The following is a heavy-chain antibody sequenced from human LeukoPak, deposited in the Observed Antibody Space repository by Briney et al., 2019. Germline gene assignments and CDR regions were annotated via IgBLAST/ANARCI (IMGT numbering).Heavy chain of an antibody. D-gene: IGHD2-15*01. J-gene: IGHJ5*02. CDR1: GFTFSAYS. V-gene: IGHV3-23*01. Sequence: GGSLRLSCEVSGFTFSAYSMNWVRQAPGKGLEWVSSISGRGDSTYYADSVKGRFTISRDNSKNTLYLQMNSLRAEDTAVYYCAKLGVEIAASYFAWGQGTLVTISS. CDR2: ISGRGDST. CDR3: AKLGVEIAASYFA.